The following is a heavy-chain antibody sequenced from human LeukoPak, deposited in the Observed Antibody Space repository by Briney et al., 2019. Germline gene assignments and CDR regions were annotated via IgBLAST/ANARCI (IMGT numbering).Heavy chain of an antibody. V-gene: IGHV4-59*01. CDR1: DGAISGYS. J-gene: IGHJ5*02. CDR2: IGYSGDT. D-gene: IGHD3-10*01. Sequence: PSETLSLTCTGSDGAISGYSWSWIRQPPGKGREWIVYIGYSGDTNTNPSQQSRVTVSVDTSKTQFSVKLTSVSVAATAAYYCVRAPYASWISNWVAPWGQGPLVMVSS. CDR3: VRAPYASWISNWVAP.